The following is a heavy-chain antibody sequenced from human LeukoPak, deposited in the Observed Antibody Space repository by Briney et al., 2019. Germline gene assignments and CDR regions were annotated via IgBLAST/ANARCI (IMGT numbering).Heavy chain of an antibody. CDR3: ARDSGCSGGSCYFESY. Sequence: SETLSLTCTVSGGSISSYYWSWIRQPPGKGLEWIGYIYHSGSTYYNPSLKSRVTISVDRSKNQFSLKLSSVTAADTAVYYCARDSGCSGGSCYFESYWGQGTLVTVS. CDR1: GGSISSYY. D-gene: IGHD2-15*01. J-gene: IGHJ4*02. CDR2: IYHSGST. V-gene: IGHV4-59*12.